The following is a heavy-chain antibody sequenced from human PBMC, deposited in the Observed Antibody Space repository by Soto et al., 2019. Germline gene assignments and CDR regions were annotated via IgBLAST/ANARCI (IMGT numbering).Heavy chain of an antibody. D-gene: IGHD3-3*01. J-gene: IGHJ3*02. Sequence: GGSLRLSCAASGFTFSDYYMSWIRQAPGKGLEWVSFFSSSGSTIYYADSVKGRFTISRDNAKNSLYLQMNSLRAEDTAVYYCARDLYTIFGVVTDAFDIWGQGTMVTVSS. V-gene: IGHV3-11*01. CDR3: ARDLYTIFGVVTDAFDI. CDR1: GFTFSDYY. CDR2: FSSSGSTI.